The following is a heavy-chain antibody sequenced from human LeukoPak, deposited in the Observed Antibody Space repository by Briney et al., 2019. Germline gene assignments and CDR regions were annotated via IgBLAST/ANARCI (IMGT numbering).Heavy chain of an antibody. V-gene: IGHV3-9*01. D-gene: IGHD3-10*01. CDR1: GFTFDDYA. CDR3: AKGRITMVRAFLDY. CDR2: ISWNSGSI. Sequence: PGRSLRLSCAASGFTFDDYAMHWGRQAPGKGLEWVSGISWNSGSIGYADSVKGRFTISRDNAKNSLYLQMNSLRAEDTALYYCAKGRITMVRAFLDYWGQGTLVTVSS. J-gene: IGHJ4*02.